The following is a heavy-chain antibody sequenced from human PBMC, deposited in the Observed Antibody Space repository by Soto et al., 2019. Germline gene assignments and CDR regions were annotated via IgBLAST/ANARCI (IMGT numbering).Heavy chain of an antibody. Sequence: GGSLRLSCAASGFTFNHYAMSWVRQAPGKGLEWVSIIIANGGTFYADSVKGRFTISRDNSKNTVYLQMSGLRVDDTAVYYCARDPKRRDGYNFDSWGRGALCTVSS. CDR1: GFTFNHYA. CDR2: IIANGGT. V-gene: IGHV3-23*01. CDR3: ARDPKRRDGYNFDS. D-gene: IGHD5-12*01. J-gene: IGHJ4*02.